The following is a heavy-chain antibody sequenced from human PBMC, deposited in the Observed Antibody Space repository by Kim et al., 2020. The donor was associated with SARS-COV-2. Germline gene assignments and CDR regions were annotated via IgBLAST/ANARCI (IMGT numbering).Heavy chain of an antibody. CDR1: GFTFSSYE. J-gene: IGHJ6*02. D-gene: IGHD6-19*01. V-gene: IGHV3-48*03. CDR3: AREYYLGYSSGWWGGGPGGMDV. Sequence: GGSLRLSCAASGFTFSSYEMNWVRQAPGKGLEWVSYISSSGSTIYYADSVKGRFTISRDNAKNSLYLQMNSLRAEDTAVYYCAREYYLGYSSGWWGGGPGGMDVWGQGTTVTVSS. CDR2: ISSSGSTI.